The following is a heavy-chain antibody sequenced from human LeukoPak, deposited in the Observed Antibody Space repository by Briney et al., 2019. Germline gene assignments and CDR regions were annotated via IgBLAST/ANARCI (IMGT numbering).Heavy chain of an antibody. V-gene: IGHV4-34*01. J-gene: IGHJ4*02. CDR3: ARGRTGTTIR. D-gene: IGHD1-7*01. Sequence: SETLSLTCAVYGGSFSGYYWSWIRQPPGKGLEWIGEINHSGSTNYNPSLKSRVTISVGTSKNQFSLKLSSVTAADTAVYYCARGRTGTTIRWGQGTLVTVSS. CDR1: GGSFSGYY. CDR2: INHSGST.